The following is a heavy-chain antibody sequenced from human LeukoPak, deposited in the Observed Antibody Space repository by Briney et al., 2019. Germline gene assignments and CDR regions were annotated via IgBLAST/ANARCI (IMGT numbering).Heavy chain of an antibody. V-gene: IGHV1-69*05. CDR3: ARGRYYDSSGYYHDY. D-gene: IGHD3-22*01. Sequence: GSSVKVSCKASGGTFSSYAISWVRQAPGQGLEWMGRIIPIFGTANYAQKFQGRVTITTDESTSTAYMELSSLRSEDTAVCYCARGRYYDSSGYYHDYWGQGTLVTVSS. CDR1: GGTFSSYA. J-gene: IGHJ4*02. CDR2: IIPIFGTA.